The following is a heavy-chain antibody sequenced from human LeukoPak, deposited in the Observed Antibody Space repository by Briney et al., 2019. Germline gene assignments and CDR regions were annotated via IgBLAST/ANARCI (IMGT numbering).Heavy chain of an antibody. Sequence: ASVKVSCKASGYTFTTYAMNWVRQAPGQGLEWMGWININTGNPTYAQGFTGRFVFSLDASVSTAYLQISSLKAEDTAVYYCARAPQRGYCSSTSCSEYPLWFDYWGQGTLVTVSS. V-gene: IGHV7-4-1*02. J-gene: IGHJ4*02. CDR2: ININTGNP. CDR1: GYTFTTYA. CDR3: ARAPQRGYCSSTSCSEYPLWFDY. D-gene: IGHD2-2*01.